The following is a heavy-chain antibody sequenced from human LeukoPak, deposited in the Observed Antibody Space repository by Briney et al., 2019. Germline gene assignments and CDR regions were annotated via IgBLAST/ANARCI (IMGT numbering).Heavy chain of an antibody. CDR1: GFTVTSNY. CDR2: IYDDGSA. CDR3: VRISSVTQTSYGHFDY. J-gene: IGHJ4*02. Sequence: GGSLRLSCAASGFTVTSNYMSWVRQAPGKGLEWVSVIYDDGSAYYADSVKGRFTISRDNSQNTVSLQMISLRAEETAVYYCVRISSVTQTSYGHFDYWGQGTLVTVSS. V-gene: IGHV3-53*01. D-gene: IGHD3-16*01.